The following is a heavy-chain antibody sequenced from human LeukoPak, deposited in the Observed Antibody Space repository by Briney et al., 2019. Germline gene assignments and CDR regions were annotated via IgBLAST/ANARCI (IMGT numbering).Heavy chain of an antibody. CDR3: ARGVVVVTAIPGHFDY. J-gene: IGHJ4*02. CDR2: INPSGGST. V-gene: IGHV1-46*01. CDR1: GYTFTSYY. Sequence: ASAKVSCKASGYTFTSYYMHWVRQAPGQGLEWMGIINPSGGSTSYAQKLQGRVTMTRDTSTSTVYMELSSLRSEDTAVYYCARGVVVVTAIPGHFDYWGQGTLVTVSS. D-gene: IGHD2-21*02.